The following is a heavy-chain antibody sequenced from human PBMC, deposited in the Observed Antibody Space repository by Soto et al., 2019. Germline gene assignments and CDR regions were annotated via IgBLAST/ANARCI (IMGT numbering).Heavy chain of an antibody. V-gene: IGHV4-31*03. CDR2: IYYSGST. Sequence: QVQLQESGPGLVKPSQTLSLTCTVSGGSISSGGYYWSWIRQHPGKGLEWIGYIYYSGSTYYNPSLTSRVTISLDTSKTQFSLELSSVTAADTAVYYCARDGSGYASFDYWGQGTLVTVSS. J-gene: IGHJ4*02. CDR3: ARDGSGYASFDY. D-gene: IGHD5-12*01. CDR1: GGSISSGGYY.